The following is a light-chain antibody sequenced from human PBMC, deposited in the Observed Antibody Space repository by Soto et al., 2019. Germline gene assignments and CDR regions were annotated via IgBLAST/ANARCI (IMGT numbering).Light chain of an antibody. CDR1: RNDIGAYEF. J-gene: IGLJ1*01. CDR3: KSYAGRNTYV. CDR2: EVV. Sequence: QSPLREPPAASGSPGQSFTISCTGTRNDIGAYEFVSWYQHHPGKAPKLIIYEVVQRPSGVPDRFSGSKSGNTASLTVSGLQAADEADYYCKSYAGRNTYVFGTGTKVTVL. V-gene: IGLV2-8*01.